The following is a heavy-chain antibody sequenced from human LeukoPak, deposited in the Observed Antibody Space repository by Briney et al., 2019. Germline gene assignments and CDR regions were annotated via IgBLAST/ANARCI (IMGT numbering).Heavy chain of an antibody. CDR1: GGTFSSYA. J-gene: IGHJ4*02. V-gene: IGHV1-69*05. Sequence: GASVKVSCKASGGTFSSYAISWVRQAPGQGLEWMGGIIPIFGTANYAQKLQGRVTITTDESTSTAYMELSSLRAEDTAVYYCARAGSEYSSSSGLDYWGQGTLVTVSS. CDR2: IIPIFGTA. D-gene: IGHD6-6*01. CDR3: ARAGSEYSSSSGLDY.